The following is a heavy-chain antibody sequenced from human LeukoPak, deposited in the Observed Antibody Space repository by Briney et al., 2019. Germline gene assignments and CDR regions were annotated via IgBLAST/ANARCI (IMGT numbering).Heavy chain of an antibody. V-gene: IGHV3-7*04. Sequence: PGGSLRLSCAASKFTFSRYWMSWVRQAPGKGLEWVANIKQDGSEKYYVDSVKGRFTISRDNAKNSLYLQMSSLRAEDTAVYYCARAVYGYFDFWGQGTLLTVSS. CDR3: ARAVYGYFDF. D-gene: IGHD3-10*01. J-gene: IGHJ4*02. CDR2: IKQDGSEK. CDR1: KFTFSRYW.